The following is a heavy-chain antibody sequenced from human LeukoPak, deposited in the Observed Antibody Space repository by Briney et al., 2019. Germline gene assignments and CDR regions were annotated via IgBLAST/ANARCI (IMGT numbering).Heavy chain of an antibody. CDR3: ARSGSYNDAFDI. V-gene: IGHV1-46*01. Sequence: GASVTVSCKASGGTFSSYAISWVRQAPGQGLEWMGIINPSGGSTSYAQKFQGRVTMTRDTSTSTVYMELSSLRSEDTAVYYCARSGSYNDAFDIWGQGTMVTVSS. D-gene: IGHD1-26*01. CDR1: GGTFSSYA. CDR2: INPSGGST. J-gene: IGHJ3*02.